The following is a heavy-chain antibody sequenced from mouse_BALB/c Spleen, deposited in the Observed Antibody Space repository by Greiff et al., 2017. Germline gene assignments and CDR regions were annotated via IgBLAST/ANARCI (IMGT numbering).Heavy chain of an antibody. J-gene: IGHJ2*01. CDR1: GYTFTSYV. CDR2: INPYNDGT. CDR3: AREAYYYGSSYGYFDY. D-gene: IGHD1-1*01. V-gene: IGHV1-14*01. Sequence: VQLKESGPELVKPGASVKMSCKASGYTFTSYVMHWVKQKPGQGLEWIGYINPYNDGTKYNEKFKGKATLTSDKSSSTAYMELSSLTSEDSAVYYCAREAYYYGSSYGYFDYWGQGTTLTVSS.